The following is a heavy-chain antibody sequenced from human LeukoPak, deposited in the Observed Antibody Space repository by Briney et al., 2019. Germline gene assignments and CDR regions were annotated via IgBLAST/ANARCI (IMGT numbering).Heavy chain of an antibody. J-gene: IGHJ5*02. CDR2: ISAGNNYI. CDR1: GVISNMYT. CDR3: TRGNWFDP. V-gene: IGHV3-21*06. Sequence: PGGSLRLSCTASGVISNMYTMNWVRQAPGKGLEWVSSISAGNNYIYYADSVKGRFTISRDNSENSLYLQMSSLRADDTAMYYCTRGNWFDPWGQGTMVTVSS.